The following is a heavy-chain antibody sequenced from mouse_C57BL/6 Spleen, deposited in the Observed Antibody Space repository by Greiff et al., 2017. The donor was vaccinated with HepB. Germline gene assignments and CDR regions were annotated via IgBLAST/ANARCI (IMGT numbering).Heavy chain of an antibody. J-gene: IGHJ1*03. CDR1: GYAFSSSW. CDR3: ARGGLRQGWYFDV. CDR2: IYPGDGDT. Sequence: QVQLQQSGPELVKPGASVKISCKASGYAFSSSWMNWVKQRPGKGLEWIGRIYPGDGDTNYNGKFKGKATLTADKSSSTAYMQLSSLTSEDSAVYFCARGGLRQGWYFDVWGTGTTVTVSS. V-gene: IGHV1-82*01. D-gene: IGHD2-4*01.